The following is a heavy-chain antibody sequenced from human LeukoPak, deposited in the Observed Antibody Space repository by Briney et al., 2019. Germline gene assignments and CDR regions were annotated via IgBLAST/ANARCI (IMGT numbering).Heavy chain of an antibody. CDR2: ISAYNGNT. CDR1: GYTFTSYG. CDR3: ARYLEYYDFWSGYWYWFDP. D-gene: IGHD3-3*01. V-gene: IGHV1-18*01. Sequence: ASVKVSCKASGYTFTSYGISWVRQAPGQGLEWMGWISAYNGNTNYAQKLQGRVTMTTDTSTSTAYMELRSLRSDDTAVYYCARYLEYYDFWSGYWYWFDPWGQGTLVTVYS. J-gene: IGHJ5*02.